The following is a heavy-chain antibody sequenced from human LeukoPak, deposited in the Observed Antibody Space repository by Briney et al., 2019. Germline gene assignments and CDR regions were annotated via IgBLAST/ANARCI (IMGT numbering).Heavy chain of an antibody. Sequence: RASVKVSCKASGYTFTGYYMHWVRQAPGQGLEWMGWINPNSGGTNYAQKFQGRVTMTRDTSISTAYMELSRLRSDDTAVYYCARAYYYGSGEPDYWGQGTLVTVSS. CDR1: GYTFTGYY. V-gene: IGHV1-2*02. CDR3: ARAYYYGSGEPDY. D-gene: IGHD3-10*01. CDR2: INPNSGGT. J-gene: IGHJ4*02.